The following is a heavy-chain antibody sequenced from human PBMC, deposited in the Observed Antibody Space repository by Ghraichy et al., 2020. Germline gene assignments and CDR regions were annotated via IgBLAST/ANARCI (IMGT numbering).Heavy chain of an antibody. CDR1: GYTFTSYY. V-gene: IGHV1-46*01. Sequence: ASVKVSCKASGYTFTSYYMHWVRQAPGQGLEWMGIINPSGGSTSYAQKFQGRVTMTRDTSTSTVYMELSSLRSEDTAVYYCARDRPEDSSGYGYYYYYGMDVWGQGTTVTVSS. J-gene: IGHJ6*02. CDR3: ARDRPEDSSGYGYYYYYGMDV. D-gene: IGHD3-22*01. CDR2: INPSGGST.